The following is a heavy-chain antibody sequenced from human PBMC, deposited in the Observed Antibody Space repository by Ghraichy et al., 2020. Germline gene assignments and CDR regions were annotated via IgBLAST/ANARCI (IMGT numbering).Heavy chain of an antibody. CDR3: ARGGPRYDFPMWNWFDP. J-gene: IGHJ5*02. D-gene: IGHD3-3*01. V-gene: IGHV1-46*01. Sequence: ASVKVSCKASGYTFTSYYMHWVRQAPGQGLEWMGIINPSGGSTSYAQKFQGRVTMTRDTSTSTVYMELSSLRSEDTAVYYCARGGPRYDFPMWNWFDPWGQGTLVTVSS. CDR2: INPSGGST. CDR1: GYTFTSYY.